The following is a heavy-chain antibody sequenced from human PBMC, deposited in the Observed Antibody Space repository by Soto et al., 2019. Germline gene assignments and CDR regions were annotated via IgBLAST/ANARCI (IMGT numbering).Heavy chain of an antibody. Sequence: QVQLVESGGGVVQPGRSLRLSCAASGFTFSTYGMHWVRRAPGKGLEWVAFIAYDGSSKYYADSVKGRFTTSRDNSQYTLFLQMNSLTAEDTALYYCAKVRSGGSGMYYFDYWGQGTLVTVSS. D-gene: IGHD2-15*01. CDR2: IAYDGSSK. CDR1: GFTFSTYG. J-gene: IGHJ4*02. V-gene: IGHV3-30*18. CDR3: AKVRSGGSGMYYFDY.